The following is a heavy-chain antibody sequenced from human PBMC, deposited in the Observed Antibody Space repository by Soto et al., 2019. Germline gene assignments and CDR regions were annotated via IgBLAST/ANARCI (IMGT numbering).Heavy chain of an antibody. CDR1: GGSFSGYY. CDR2: INHSGST. Sequence: SETLSLTCAVYGGSFSGYYWTWIRQPPGTGLEWIGEINHSGSTNYNPSLKSRVTISVDTSKNQFSLKLTSVTAADTAVYYCARDKSMVRGVPLDYWGQGTLVTVS. D-gene: IGHD3-10*01. CDR3: ARDKSMVRGVPLDY. V-gene: IGHV4-34*01. J-gene: IGHJ4*02.